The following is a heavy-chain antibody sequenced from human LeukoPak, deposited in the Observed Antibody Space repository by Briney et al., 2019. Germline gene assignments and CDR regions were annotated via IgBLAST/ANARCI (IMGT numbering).Heavy chain of an antibody. D-gene: IGHD6-13*01. CDR1: GFTFSSYG. CDR2: IWYDGSNK. CDR3: ARASGGSSSRYLRVHNWFDP. J-gene: IGHJ5*02. V-gene: IGHV3-33*01. Sequence: GRSLRLSCAASGFTFSSYGMHWVRQAPGKGLEWVAVIWYDGSNKYYADSVKGRFTISRDNSKNTLYLQMNSLRAEDTAVYYCARASGGSSSRYLRVHNWFDPWGQGTLVTVSS.